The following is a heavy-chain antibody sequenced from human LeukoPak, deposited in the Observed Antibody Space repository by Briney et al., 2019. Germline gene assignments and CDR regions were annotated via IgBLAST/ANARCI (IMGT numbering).Heavy chain of an antibody. Sequence: PGRSLRLSCAASGXTFSSFGIHWVRQAPGKGLEWVTFIWYDGNTKYYADFVKGRFTISRDNSKNTLYLQMNSLRAEDTAVYYCARKGSGWSIDYWGQGTLVTVSS. D-gene: IGHD6-19*01. CDR1: GXTFSSFG. J-gene: IGHJ4*02. CDR3: ARKGSGWSIDY. V-gene: IGHV3-33*01. CDR2: IWYDGNTK.